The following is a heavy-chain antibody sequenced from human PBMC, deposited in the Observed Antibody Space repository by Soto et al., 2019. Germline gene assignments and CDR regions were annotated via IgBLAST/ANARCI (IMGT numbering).Heavy chain of an antibody. D-gene: IGHD4-4*01. Sequence: EVQLVESGGGLVQPGGSLRLSCAVSGFTFSSCSMNWVRQAPGKGLEWVSYISGGSSTIHYADSVKGRFTISRDNAKNSLYLQMNGLRAEDTAVYYWARYRHDDYWGQGTLVTVSS. CDR3: ARYRHDDY. J-gene: IGHJ4*02. CDR1: GFTFSSCS. CDR2: ISGGSSTI. V-gene: IGHV3-48*01.